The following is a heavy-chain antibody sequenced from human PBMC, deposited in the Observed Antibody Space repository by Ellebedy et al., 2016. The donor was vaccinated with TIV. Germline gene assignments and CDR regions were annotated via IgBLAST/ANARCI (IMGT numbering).Heavy chain of an antibody. V-gene: IGHV3-30*18. Sequence: GESLKISCAASGFTFSTYDMSWVRQAPGKGLEWVAVISHDGSLKFHADSVKGRFSISRDNSKNTLYLQMNSLRVEDTAVYYCAKGKVDNWMDAGSLDYWGQGSLVTVSS. J-gene: IGHJ4*02. CDR1: GFTFSTYD. D-gene: IGHD1-20*01. CDR2: ISHDGSLK. CDR3: AKGKVDNWMDAGSLDY.